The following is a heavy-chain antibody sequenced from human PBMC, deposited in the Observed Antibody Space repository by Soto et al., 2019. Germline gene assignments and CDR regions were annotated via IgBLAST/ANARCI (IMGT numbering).Heavy chain of an antibody. CDR1: GFTFSSYS. V-gene: IGHV3-21*01. CDR3: ANSPPGDAFDM. J-gene: IGHJ3*02. CDR2: ISSISDYI. D-gene: IGHD2-15*01. Sequence: EVQLVESGGGLVKPGGSLRLSCAASGFTFSSYSINWVRQAPGKGLEWVSSISSISDYIFYADSVNGRFTIYRDNEKNSAYVNMKSLSAEDTAVYYCANSPPGDAFDMWGQGTMVTVS.